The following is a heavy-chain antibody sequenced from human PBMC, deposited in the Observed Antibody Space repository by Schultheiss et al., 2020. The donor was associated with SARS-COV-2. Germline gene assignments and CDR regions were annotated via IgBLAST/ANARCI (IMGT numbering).Heavy chain of an antibody. CDR2: IYYSGST. CDR3: ASTSSIAAAATFDY. V-gene: IGHV4-59*08. J-gene: IGHJ4*02. D-gene: IGHD6-13*01. CDR1: GGSISSYY. Sequence: LSLTCAVSGGSISSYYWSWIRQPPGKGLEWIGYIYYSGSTYYNPSLKSRVTISVDTSKNQFSLKLSSVTAADTAVYYCASTSSIAAAATFDYWGQGTLVTVSS.